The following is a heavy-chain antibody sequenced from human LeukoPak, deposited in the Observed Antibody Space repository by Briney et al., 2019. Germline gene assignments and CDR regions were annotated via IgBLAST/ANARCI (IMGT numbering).Heavy chain of an antibody. Sequence: PSETLSLTCTVSGGSISSSSYYWGWIRQPPGKGLEWIGEINHSGSTNYNPSLKSRVTISVDTSKNQFSLKLSSVTAADTAVYYCARRNRYGSGSQKVSRYYYYMDVWGKGTRSPSP. CDR1: GGSISSSSYY. CDR2: INHSGST. V-gene: IGHV4-39*07. J-gene: IGHJ6*03. D-gene: IGHD3-10*01. CDR3: ARRNRYGSGSQKVSRYYYYMDV.